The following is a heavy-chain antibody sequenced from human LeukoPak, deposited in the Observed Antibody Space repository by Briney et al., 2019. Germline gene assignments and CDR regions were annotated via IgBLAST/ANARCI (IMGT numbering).Heavy chain of an antibody. J-gene: IGHJ4*02. V-gene: IGHV1-2*02. D-gene: IGHD3-22*01. CDR3: ARDSYYDSSGYYSDY. CDR1: GYTFTGYY. CDR2: INPNSGGT. Sequence: ASVKVSCKASGYTFTGYYMHWVRQAPGQGLEWMGWINPNSGGTNYAQKFQGRVTMTRDTSISTAYMELNSLRSEDTAMYYCARDSYYDSSGYYSDYWGQGTLVTVSS.